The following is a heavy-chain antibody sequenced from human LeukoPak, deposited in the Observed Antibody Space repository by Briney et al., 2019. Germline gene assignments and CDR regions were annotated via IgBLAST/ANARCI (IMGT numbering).Heavy chain of an antibody. V-gene: IGHV4-59*08. CDR3: ARHTAEKYNWFDR. D-gene: IGHD5-24*01. CDR2: IYFTGST. CDR1: HGSISTYY. J-gene: IGHJ5*02. Sequence: SETLSLTCTVSHGSISTYYWSWIRQPPGKGLEWIGFIYFTGSTDYNPSLKSRVTISVDTSKNQFSLKLNSVTAADTAVYYCARHTAEKYNWFDRWGQGTLVTVSS.